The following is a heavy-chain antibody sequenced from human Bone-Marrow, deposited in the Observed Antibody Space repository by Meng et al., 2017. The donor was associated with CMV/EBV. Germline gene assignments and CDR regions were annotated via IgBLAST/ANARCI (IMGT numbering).Heavy chain of an antibody. J-gene: IGHJ5*02. D-gene: IGHD3-3*01. CDR1: GGSFSGYY. V-gene: IGHV4-34*01. Sequence: ESLKISCAVYGGSFSGYYWSWIRQPPGKGLEWIGEINHSGSTNYNPSLKSRVTISVDTSKNQFSLKLSSVTAADTAVYYCARAPRWRFDPWGQGTLVTVSS. CDR2: INHSGST. CDR3: ARAPRWRFDP.